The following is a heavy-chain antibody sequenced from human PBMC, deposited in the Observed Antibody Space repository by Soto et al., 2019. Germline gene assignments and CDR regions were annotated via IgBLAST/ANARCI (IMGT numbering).Heavy chain of an antibody. J-gene: IGHJ4*02. CDR1: GDSVTSHY. CDR2: MHYTGFS. CDR3: ARGDCSGGSCYPAGGFDY. D-gene: IGHD2-15*01. Sequence: PSETLSLTCSFSGDSVTSHYLTWIRQSPEKGLEWIGYMHYTGFSHYNPSLKSRLTISVDRSKNQFTLQLTSVTAADTAVYYCARGDCSGGSCYPAGGFDYWGQGTLVTVSS. V-gene: IGHV4-59*02.